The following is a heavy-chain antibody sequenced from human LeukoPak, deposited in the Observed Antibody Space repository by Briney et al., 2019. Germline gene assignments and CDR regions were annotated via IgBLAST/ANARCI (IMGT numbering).Heavy chain of an antibody. CDR3: ARAVALREWELLRY. CDR2: INAGNGNT. Sequence: ASVKVSCKASGYTFTSYAMHWVRQAPGQRLEWMGWINAGNGNTKYSQKFQGRVTITRGTSASTAYMELSSLRSEDTAVYYCARAVALREWELLRYWGQGTLVTVSS. J-gene: IGHJ4*02. D-gene: IGHD1-26*01. CDR1: GYTFTSYA. V-gene: IGHV1-3*01.